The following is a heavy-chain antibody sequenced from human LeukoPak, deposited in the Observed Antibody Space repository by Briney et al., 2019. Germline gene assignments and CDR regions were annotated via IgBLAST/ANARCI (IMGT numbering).Heavy chain of an antibody. D-gene: IGHD3-16*02. CDR1: GFTFSSYS. J-gene: IGHJ4*02. CDR2: ISSSSYI. CDR3: ARGTDSDYIWGSYRYIDY. Sequence: AGGSLRLSCAASGFTFSSYSMNWVRQAPGKGLEWVSSISSSSYIYYADSVKGRFTISRDNAKNSLYLQMNSLRAEDTAVYYCARGTDSDYIWGSYRYIDYWGQGTLVTVSS. V-gene: IGHV3-21*01.